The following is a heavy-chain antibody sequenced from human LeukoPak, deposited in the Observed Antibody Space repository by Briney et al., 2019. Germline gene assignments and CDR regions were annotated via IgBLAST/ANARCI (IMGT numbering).Heavy chain of an antibody. CDR1: GGSISSYY. CDR2: IYYSGST. V-gene: IGHV4-59*01. CDR3: ARGRDSYYDSSGYYGFDY. D-gene: IGHD3-22*01. Sequence: SETLSLTCTVSGGSISSYYWSWIRQPPGKGLEWIGYIYYSGSTNYNPSLKSRVTISVDTSKNQFSLKLSSVTAADTAVYYCARGRDSYYDSSGYYGFDYWGQGTLATVSS. J-gene: IGHJ4*02.